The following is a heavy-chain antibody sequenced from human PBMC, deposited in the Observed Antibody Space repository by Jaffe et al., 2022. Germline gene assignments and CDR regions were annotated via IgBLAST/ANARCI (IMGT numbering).Heavy chain of an antibody. CDR1: GGSISSSSYY. Sequence: QLQLQESGPGLVKPSETLSLTCTVSGGSISSSSYYWGWIRQPPGKGLEWIGSIYYSGSTYYNPSLKSRVTISVDTSKNQFSLKLSSVTAADTAVYYCARQTDYYGSGSLLGWFDPWGQGTLVTVSS. J-gene: IGHJ5*02. D-gene: IGHD3-10*01. V-gene: IGHV4-39*01. CDR3: ARQTDYYGSGSLLGWFDP. CDR2: IYYSGST.